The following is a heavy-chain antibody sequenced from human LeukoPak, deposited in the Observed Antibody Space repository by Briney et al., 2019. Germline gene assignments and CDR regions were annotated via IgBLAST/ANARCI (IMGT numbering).Heavy chain of an antibody. J-gene: IGHJ4*02. V-gene: IGHV4-31*03. CDR1: GGSISSGGYY. CDR2: IYYSGST. D-gene: IGHD3-16*01. CDR3: ARVGGFRKYYFDY. Sequence: PSETLSLTCTVSGGSISSGGYYWSWIRQHPGKGLEWIGYIYYSGSTYYNPSLKSRDTISVDTSKNQFSLKLSSVTAADTAVYYCARVGGFRKYYFDYWGQGTLVTVSS.